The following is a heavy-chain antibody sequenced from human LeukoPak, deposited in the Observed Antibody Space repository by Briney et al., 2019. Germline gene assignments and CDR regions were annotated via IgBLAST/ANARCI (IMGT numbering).Heavy chain of an antibody. CDR3: ARPGGYSGYDVDY. V-gene: IGHV4-59*01. CDR2: ISYSGST. CDR1: GGSINTYY. Sequence: SETLSLTCTVSGGSINTYYWHWIRQPPGKGLEWIGYISYSGSTNYNPSLKSRVTTSIDKSKNQFSLKLSSVTAADTAVYYCARPGGYSGYDVDYWGQGTLVTVSS. J-gene: IGHJ4*02. D-gene: IGHD5-12*01.